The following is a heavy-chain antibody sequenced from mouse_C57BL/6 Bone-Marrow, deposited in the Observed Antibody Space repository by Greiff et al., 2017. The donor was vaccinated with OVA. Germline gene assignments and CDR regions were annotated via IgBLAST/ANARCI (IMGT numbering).Heavy chain of an antibody. V-gene: IGHV1S26*01. Sequence: QVQLKESGPELVKPGASVKMSCKASGYTFTSYTMHWVKQRPGQGLEWIGYINPSSGYTKYNQKFKDKATLTADKSSSTAYMQLSSLTSEDSAVYYCAAVRLPFFYWGQGTTLTVSS. D-gene: IGHD2-2*01. CDR1: GYTFTSYT. CDR2: INPSSGYT. J-gene: IGHJ2*01. CDR3: AAVRLPFFY.